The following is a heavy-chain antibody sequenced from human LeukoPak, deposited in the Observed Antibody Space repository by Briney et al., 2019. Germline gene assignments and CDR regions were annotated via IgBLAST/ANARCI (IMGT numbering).Heavy chain of an antibody. D-gene: IGHD6-19*01. CDR3: ARDISGWYSGGYFRMDI. J-gene: IGHJ6*02. Sequence: PGGSLRLSCAASGFTSSNYAMHWVRQAPGKGLEWVAFISSDESDKYYADSVKGRFTISRDNSKNTLHLQMNSLRAEDTAVYYCARDISGWYSGGYFRMDIWGQGTTVTVSS. V-gene: IGHV3-30-3*01. CDR2: ISSDESDK. CDR1: GFTSSNYA.